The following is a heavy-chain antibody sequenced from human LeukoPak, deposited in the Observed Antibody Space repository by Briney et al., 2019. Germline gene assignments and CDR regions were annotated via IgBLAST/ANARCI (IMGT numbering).Heavy chain of an antibody. CDR2: ISGSGGST. V-gene: IGHV3-23*01. CDR1: GFTFSSYA. J-gene: IGHJ5*02. CDR3: ARDLGQYYDTSDNWFDP. D-gene: IGHD3-22*01. Sequence: GGSLRLSCAASGFTFSSYAMSWVRQAPGKGLEWVSAISGSGGSTYYADSVKGRFTISRDNSKNTLYLQMNSLRAEDTAVYYCARDLGQYYDTSDNWFDPWGQGTLATVSS.